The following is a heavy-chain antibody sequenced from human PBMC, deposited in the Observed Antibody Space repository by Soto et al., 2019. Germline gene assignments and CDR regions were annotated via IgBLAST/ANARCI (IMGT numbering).Heavy chain of an antibody. D-gene: IGHD5-12*01. J-gene: IGHJ4*02. V-gene: IGHV4-61*01. CDR3: AREGGMATINYFDY. CDR1: GGPVSSGSYY. CDR2: IYYSGST. Sequence: PSETLSLTCTVSGGPVSSGSYYWSWIRQPPGKGLEWIGYIYYSGSTNYNPSLKSRVTISVDTSKNQFSLKLSSVTAADTAVYYCAREGGMATINYFDYWGQGTLVTVSS.